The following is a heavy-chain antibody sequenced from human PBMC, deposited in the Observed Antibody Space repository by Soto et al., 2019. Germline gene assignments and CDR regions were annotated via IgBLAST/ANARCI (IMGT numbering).Heavy chain of an antibody. D-gene: IGHD3-16*01. Sequence: SETLSLTCAVYGGSFSGYYWSWIRQPPGKGLEWIGEINHSGSTNYNPSLKSRVTISVGTSKNQFSLKLSSVTAADTAVYYCARSAYVFDYWGQGTLVTVSS. V-gene: IGHV4-34*01. J-gene: IGHJ4*02. CDR1: GGSFSGYY. CDR2: INHSGST. CDR3: ARSAYVFDY.